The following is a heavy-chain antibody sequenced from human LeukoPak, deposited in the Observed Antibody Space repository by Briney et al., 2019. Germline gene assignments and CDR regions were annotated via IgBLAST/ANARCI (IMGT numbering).Heavy chain of an antibody. D-gene: IGHD2-2*01. CDR2: ITASSSTE. Sequence: PGGSLRLSCAASGFTFSSSSMNWVRQAPGKGLEWVSYITASSSTEYYADSVKGRFTISRDNAKNSLYLQMNSLRAEDTAVYYCAGGEYCTSTSCNLLDSGNWFDPWGQGTLVTVSS. J-gene: IGHJ5*02. CDR1: GFTFSSSS. CDR3: AGGEYCTSTSCNLLDSGNWFDP. V-gene: IGHV3-48*01.